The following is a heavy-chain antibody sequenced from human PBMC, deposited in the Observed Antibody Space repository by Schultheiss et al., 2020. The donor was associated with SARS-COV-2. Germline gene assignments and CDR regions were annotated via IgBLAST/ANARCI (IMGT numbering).Heavy chain of an antibody. Sequence: GGSLRLSCAASGFTFSSYAMHWVRQAPGKGLEWVAVISYDGSNKYYADSVKGRFTISRDNSKNTLYLQMNSLRAEDTAVYYCAKGRVVVAAYLLDYWGQGTLVTVSS. CDR2: ISYDGSNK. J-gene: IGHJ4*02. CDR3: AKGRVVVAAYLLDY. D-gene: IGHD2-15*01. CDR1: GFTFSSYA. V-gene: IGHV3-30-3*01.